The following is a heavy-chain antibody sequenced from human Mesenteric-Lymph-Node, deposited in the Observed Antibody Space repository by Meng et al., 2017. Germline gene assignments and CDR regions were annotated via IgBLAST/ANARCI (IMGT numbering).Heavy chain of an antibody. CDR3: ASASYYDFWSGYDY. V-gene: IGHV3-7*01. J-gene: IGHJ4*02. CDR2: IKQDGSEK. CDR1: GFTFSSYW. Sequence: GESLKISCAASGFTFSSYWMSWVRQAPGKGLEWVANIKQDGSEKYYVDSVKGRFTISRDNAKNSLYLQMNSLRAEDTAVYYCASASYYDFWSGYDYWGQGTLVTVSS. D-gene: IGHD3-3*01.